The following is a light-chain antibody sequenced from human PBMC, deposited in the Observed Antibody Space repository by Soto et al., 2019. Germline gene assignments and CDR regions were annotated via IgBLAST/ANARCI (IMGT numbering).Light chain of an antibody. J-gene: IGLJ2*01. V-gene: IGLV1-51*01. CDR3: GTWDSGLSAVV. CDR1: YSNIGNNY. CDR2: DNN. Sequence: QSVLTQPPSVSAAPGREVTISCSGSYSNIGNNYVSWYQQLPGTAPKLLIYDNNKRPSGIPDRFSGSKSGTSATLGIAGLQTDDEGDYYCGTWDSGLSAVVFGGGTKVTVL.